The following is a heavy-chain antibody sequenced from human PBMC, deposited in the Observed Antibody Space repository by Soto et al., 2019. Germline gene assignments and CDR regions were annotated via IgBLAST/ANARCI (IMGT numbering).Heavy chain of an antibody. V-gene: IGHV3-33*01. CDR3: ARVRVPAAMVDPYYYYYGMDV. CDR1: GFTFSSYG. J-gene: IGHJ6*02. CDR2: IWYDGSNK. D-gene: IGHD2-2*01. Sequence: QVQLVESGGGVVQPGRSLRLSYAASGFTFSSYGMHWVRQAPGKGLEWVAVIWYDGSNKYYADSVKGRFTISRDNSKNTLDLQMNRLRAEETAVYYCARVRVPAAMVDPYYYYYGMDVWGQGTTVTVSS.